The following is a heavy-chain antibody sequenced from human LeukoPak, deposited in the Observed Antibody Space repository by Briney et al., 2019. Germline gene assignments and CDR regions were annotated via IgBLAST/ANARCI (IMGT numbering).Heavy chain of an antibody. CDR2: IYYSGST. D-gene: IGHD5-24*01. J-gene: IGHJ6*02. CDR3: ARVFGDGYKSPFYYYYYGMDV. CDR1: GGSISSYY. Sequence: ETLSLTCTVSGGSISSYYWSWIRQPPGKGLEWIGYIYYSGSTNYNPSLKSRVTISVDTSKNQFSLKLSSVSAADTAVYYCARVFGDGYKSPFYYYYYGMDVWGQGTTVTVSS. V-gene: IGHV4-59*01.